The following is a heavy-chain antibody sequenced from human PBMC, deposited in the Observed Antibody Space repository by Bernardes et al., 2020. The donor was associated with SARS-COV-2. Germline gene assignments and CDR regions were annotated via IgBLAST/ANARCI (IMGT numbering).Heavy chain of an antibody. CDR1: SDSISTSSYYY. Sequence: SETLSLTCTVSSDSISTSSYYYWTWIRQPPGTGLEWIGYIYYFGNANYNPSLKSRVTMSVDTSKNQFSLNLSSVTAADTALYYCVRGSDYGIDYWAQGTLLTVSS. CDR3: VRGSDYGIDY. D-gene: IGHD4-17*01. V-gene: IGHV4-61*01. J-gene: IGHJ4*02. CDR2: IYYFGNA.